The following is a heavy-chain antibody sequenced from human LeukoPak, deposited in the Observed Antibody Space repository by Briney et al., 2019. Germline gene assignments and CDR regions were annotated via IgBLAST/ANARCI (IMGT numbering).Heavy chain of an antibody. J-gene: IGHJ4*02. CDR2: ISAYSGNT. CDR3: ARDALPIYDSSVYFGPTNFDY. CDR1: GYTFTIYG. Sequence: ASVKVSCKASGYTFTIYGISWVRLAPGQGLEWMGWISAYSGNTNYAQKLQGRVTMTTDTSTSTAYMELRSLTSDDTAVYYCARDALPIYDSSVYFGPTNFDYWGQGTLVTVSS. D-gene: IGHD3-22*01. V-gene: IGHV1-18*01.